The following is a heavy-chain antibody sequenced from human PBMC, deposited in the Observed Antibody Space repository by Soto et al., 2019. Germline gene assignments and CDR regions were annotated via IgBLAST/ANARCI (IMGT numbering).Heavy chain of an antibody. V-gene: IGHV3-30*18. CDR2: ISYDGSNK. Sequence: PGGSLRLSCAASGFTFSSYGMHWVRQAPGKGLEWVAVISYDGSNKYYADSVKGRFTISRDNSKNTLYLQMNSLRAEDTAVYYCAKDGRRVAGPYYFDYWGQGTLVTVSS. CDR3: AKDGRRVAGPYYFDY. D-gene: IGHD6-19*01. CDR1: GFTFSSYG. J-gene: IGHJ4*02.